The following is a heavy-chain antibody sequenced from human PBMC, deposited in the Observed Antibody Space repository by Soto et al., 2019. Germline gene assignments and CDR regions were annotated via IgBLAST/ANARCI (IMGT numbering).Heavy chain of an antibody. CDR1: GFTLSGHS. J-gene: IGHJ6*04. Sequence: EVQLVESGGGLVQPGGSLRLSCAASGFTLSGHSMHWVRQAPGKGLVWVSGIDNAGTDSTYADSVKGRFTSCRDNAKNMLYLQMNSLRVEDTAVYYCARGWFGPDVWGKGTTVTVSS. D-gene: IGHD3-10*01. CDR3: ARGWFGPDV. V-gene: IGHV3-74*01. CDR2: IDNAGTDS.